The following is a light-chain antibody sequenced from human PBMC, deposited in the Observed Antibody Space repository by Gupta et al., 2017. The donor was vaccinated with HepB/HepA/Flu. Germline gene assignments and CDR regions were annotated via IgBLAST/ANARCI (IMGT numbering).Light chain of an antibody. CDR2: KAS. CDR1: QSINSW. V-gene: IGKV1-5*03. Sequence: DIQMTQSPSTLSASVGDRVTITCRASQSINSWLAWLQQKPGKAPKLLIYKASSLESGVPSRFSGSGSATEFTLTISSLQPDDFATYYCQDYSGNSRTFGQGTKVEIK. CDR3: QDYSGNSRT. J-gene: IGKJ1*01.